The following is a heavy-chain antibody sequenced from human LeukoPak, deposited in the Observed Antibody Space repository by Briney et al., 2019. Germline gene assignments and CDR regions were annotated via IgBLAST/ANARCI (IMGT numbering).Heavy chain of an antibody. Sequence: GGSLRLSCAASGFTFSSYWMSWVRQAPGKGLEWVANIKQDGSEKYYVDSVKGRFTISRDNAKNSLYLQMNSLRAEDTAVYYCAKDPRAYYYDSSGYPPSDWGQGTLVTVSS. CDR1: GFTFSSYW. J-gene: IGHJ4*02. CDR3: AKDPRAYYYDSSGYPPSD. CDR2: IKQDGSEK. D-gene: IGHD3-22*01. V-gene: IGHV3-7*03.